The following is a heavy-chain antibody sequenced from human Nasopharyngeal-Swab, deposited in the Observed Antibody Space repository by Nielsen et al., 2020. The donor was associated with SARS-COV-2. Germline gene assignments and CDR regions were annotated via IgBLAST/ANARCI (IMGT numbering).Heavy chain of an antibody. CDR2: TSFSSRDI. J-gene: IGHJ3*02. V-gene: IGHV3-21*06. Sequence: WMRQPPGKGLAWVSYTSFSSRDIYYADSVKGRFTVSRDNDKNSLYLQMNSLRVGDTAVYYCARAVLDMVRGVDDAFDIWGQGTMVTVSS. D-gene: IGHD3-10*01. CDR3: ARAVLDMVRGVDDAFDI.